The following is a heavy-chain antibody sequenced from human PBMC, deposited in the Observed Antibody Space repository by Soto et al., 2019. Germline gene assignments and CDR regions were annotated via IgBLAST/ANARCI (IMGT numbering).Heavy chain of an antibody. CDR3: ARGPPQRGLRYWYFDL. Sequence: SETLSLTCTVSGGSISSGDYYWSWIRQPPGKGLEWIGCIYYSGSTYYNPSLKSRVTISVDTSKHQFSLKLSSVTAADTAVYYCARGPPQRGLRYWYFDLWGRGTLVTVSS. CDR2: IYYSGST. V-gene: IGHV4-30-4*01. CDR1: GGSISSGDYY. J-gene: IGHJ2*01. D-gene: IGHD5-18*01.